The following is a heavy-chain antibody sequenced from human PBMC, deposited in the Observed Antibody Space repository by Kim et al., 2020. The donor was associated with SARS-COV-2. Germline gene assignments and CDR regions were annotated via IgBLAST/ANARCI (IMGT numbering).Heavy chain of an antibody. CDR3: AKDIYDFWSSRCFDC. J-gene: IGHJ4*01. D-gene: IGHD3-3*01. CDR1: GFSFVSYG. V-gene: IGHV3-30*18. CDR2: ISYDGNNK. Sequence: GGSLRLSCAASGFSFVSYGMHWVRLAPGKGLEWVARISYDGNNKDHAESVKGRFTISRDNSQNALHLQMNSLRVEDTAVYYCAKDIYDFWSSRCFDCW.